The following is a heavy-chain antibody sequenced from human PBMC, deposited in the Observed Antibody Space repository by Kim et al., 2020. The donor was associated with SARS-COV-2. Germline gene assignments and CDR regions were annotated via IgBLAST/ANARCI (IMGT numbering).Heavy chain of an antibody. J-gene: IGHJ4*02. D-gene: IGHD5-12*01. V-gene: IGHV3-33*01. Sequence: GWSLRLSCAASGFTFSSYGMHWVRQAPGKGLEWVAVIWYDGSNKYYADSVKGRFTISRDNSKNTLYLQMNSLRAEDTAVYYCASERGYSGYDTLGAFDYWGQGTLVTVSS. CDR1: GFTFSSYG. CDR3: ASERGYSGYDTLGAFDY. CDR2: IWYDGSNK.